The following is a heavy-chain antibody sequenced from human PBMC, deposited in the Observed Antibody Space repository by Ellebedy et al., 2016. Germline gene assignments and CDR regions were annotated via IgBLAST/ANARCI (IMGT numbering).Heavy chain of an antibody. Sequence: ASVKVSCXASAYTFTDHDINWVRQATGQGLEWMGWMIPNSGQTGYAQKFQGRVTMTSDTSISTAYMELSSLRSEDTAVYYCARRGLRVVSYFALDVWGQGTTVTVSS. CDR1: AYTFTDHD. CDR2: MIPNSGQT. J-gene: IGHJ6*02. D-gene: IGHD2-8*01. V-gene: IGHV1-8*01. CDR3: ARRGLRVVSYFALDV.